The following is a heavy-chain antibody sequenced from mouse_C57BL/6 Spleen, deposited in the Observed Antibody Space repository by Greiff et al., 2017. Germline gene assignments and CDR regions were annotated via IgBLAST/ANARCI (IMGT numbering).Heavy chain of an antibody. CDR2: IRNKANNHAT. CDR1: GFTFSDAW. Sequence: EVKVEESGGGLVQPGGSMKLSCAASGFTFSDAWMDWVRQSPEKGLEWVAEIRNKANNHATYYAESVKGRFTISRDDSKSSVYLQMNSLRAEDTGIYYCTREGVYYDYDRYFDVWGTGTTVTVSS. D-gene: IGHD2-4*01. J-gene: IGHJ1*03. V-gene: IGHV6-6*01. CDR3: TREGVYYDYDRYFDV.